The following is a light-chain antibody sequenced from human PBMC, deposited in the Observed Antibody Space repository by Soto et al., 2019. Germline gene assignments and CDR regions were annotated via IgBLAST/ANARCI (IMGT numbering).Light chain of an antibody. CDR3: QQYGGSPRT. J-gene: IGKJ1*01. V-gene: IGKV3-20*01. Sequence: ESVLTQSPGTLSLSPGERATLSCRASQSVGKSLAWYQQKPGQAPRLLIYGASTRDTGIPDRFSGSGSGTDFTLTISRLEPEDFAVYYCQQYGGSPRTFGQGTKVDNK. CDR2: GAS. CDR1: QSVGKS.